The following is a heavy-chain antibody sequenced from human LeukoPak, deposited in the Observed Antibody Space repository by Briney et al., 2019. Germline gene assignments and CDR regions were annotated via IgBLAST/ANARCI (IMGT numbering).Heavy chain of an antibody. CDR3: AKTGYIYCSGGSCPYYYYYMDA. V-gene: IGHV4-34*01. Sequence: SETLSLTCAVYGGSFSDYYWSWIRQPPGKGLEWIGGINHSGITNYNPSLKSRVTMSVDTSKNQFSLKLNSVTAADAAGYYRAKTGYIYCSGGSCPYYYYYMDAWGKGTTVTVSS. D-gene: IGHD2-15*01. CDR1: GGSFSDYY. CDR2: INHSGIT. J-gene: IGHJ6*03.